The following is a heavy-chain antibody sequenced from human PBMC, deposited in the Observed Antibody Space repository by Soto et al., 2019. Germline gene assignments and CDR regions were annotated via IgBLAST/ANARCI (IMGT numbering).Heavy chain of an antibody. Sequence: GGSLRLSCAASGFTFRTYAMNWVRQAPGKGLEWISAISGSGIFTHYADSVRGRFTISRDNSQNQLYLQMNNLRGDDTAMYYCAKIPTGSGSSKFDYWGQGIKVTVYS. V-gene: IGHV3-23*01. D-gene: IGHD3-10*01. CDR3: AKIPTGSGSSKFDY. CDR1: GFTFRTYA. CDR2: ISGSGIFT. J-gene: IGHJ4*02.